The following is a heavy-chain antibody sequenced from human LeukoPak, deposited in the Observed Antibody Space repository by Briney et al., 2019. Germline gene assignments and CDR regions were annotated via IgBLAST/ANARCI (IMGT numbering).Heavy chain of an antibody. CDR1: GGSFSGYY. CDR2: INHSGST. CDR3: ARSAGWAIAAAGRFDY. D-gene: IGHD6-13*01. Sequence: SETLSLTCAVYGGSFSGYYWSWIRQPPGKGLEWIGEINHSGSTNYNPSLKSRVTISVDTSKKQFSLKLSSVTAADTAVYYCARSAGWAIAAAGRFDYWGQGTLVTVSS. J-gene: IGHJ4*02. V-gene: IGHV4-34*01.